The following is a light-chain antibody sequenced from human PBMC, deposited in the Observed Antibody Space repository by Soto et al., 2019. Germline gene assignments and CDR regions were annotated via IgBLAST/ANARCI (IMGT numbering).Light chain of an antibody. CDR1: SSNIGSST. V-gene: IGLV1-44*01. J-gene: IGLJ2*01. Sequence: QSVLTQSPSASGTPGQTVTISCSGSSSNIGSSTVNWYQHVPGTAPKLLIYRDNERLSGFPDRISASKSGTSASLVISGFQSEDEADYYCASWDVSLDGVVFGGGTKVTVL. CDR2: RDN. CDR3: ASWDVSLDGVV.